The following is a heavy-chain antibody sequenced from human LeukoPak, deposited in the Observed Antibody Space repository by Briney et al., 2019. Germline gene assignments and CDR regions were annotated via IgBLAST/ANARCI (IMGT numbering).Heavy chain of an antibody. CDR2: INHSGST. D-gene: IGHD3-10*01. CDR3: ARRVRGVNDAFNM. Sequence: PSETLSLTCTVSGGSISSYYWSWIRQPPGKGLEWIGEINHSGSTNYNPSLKSRLTISVDTSKNQFSLNLRSLTAADTAVYYCARRVRGVNDAFNMWGQGTTVTVSS. V-gene: IGHV4-34*01. CDR1: GGSISSYY. J-gene: IGHJ3*02.